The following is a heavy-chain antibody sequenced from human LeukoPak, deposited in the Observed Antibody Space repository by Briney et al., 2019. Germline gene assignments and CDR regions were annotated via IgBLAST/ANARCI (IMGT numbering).Heavy chain of an antibody. J-gene: IGHJ3*02. Sequence: SETLSLTCTVSGGSISSYYWSWIRQPPGKGLEWIGYIYYSGSTNYNPSLKSRVTISVDTSKNQFSLKLSSVTAADTAVYYCAGLYWGGSYRGAFDIWGQGTMVTVSS. D-gene: IGHD1-26*01. V-gene: IGHV4-59*01. CDR2: IYYSGST. CDR3: AGLYWGGSYRGAFDI. CDR1: GGSISSYY.